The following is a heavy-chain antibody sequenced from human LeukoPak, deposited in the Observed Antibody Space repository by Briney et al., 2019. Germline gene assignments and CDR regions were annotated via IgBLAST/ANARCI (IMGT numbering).Heavy chain of an antibody. Sequence: PGGSLRLSCAASGFTFSSYGVHWVRQAPGKGLEWVAVISYDGSNKYYADSVKGRFTISRDNSKNTLYLQMNSLRAEDTAVYYCARDNVVPAARDWFDPWGQGTLVTVSS. V-gene: IGHV3-30*19. D-gene: IGHD2-2*01. J-gene: IGHJ5*02. CDR2: ISYDGSNK. CDR1: GFTFSSYG. CDR3: ARDNVVPAARDWFDP.